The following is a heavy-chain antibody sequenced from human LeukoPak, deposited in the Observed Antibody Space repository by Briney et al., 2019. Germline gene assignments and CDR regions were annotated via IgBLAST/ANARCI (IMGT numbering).Heavy chain of an antibody. CDR2: IYYSGST. J-gene: IGHJ4*02. CDR1: GGSISSYY. CDR3: ARRKYQTAADY. D-gene: IGHD2-2*01. V-gene: IGHV4-59*05. Sequence: PSETLSLTCTVSGGSISSYYWSWIRQPPGKGLEWIGSIYYSGSTYYNPSLKSRVTISVDTSKNQFSLKLSSVTAADTAVYYCARRKYQTAADYWGQGTLVTVSS.